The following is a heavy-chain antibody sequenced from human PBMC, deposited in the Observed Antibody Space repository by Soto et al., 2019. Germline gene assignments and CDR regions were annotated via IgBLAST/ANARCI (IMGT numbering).Heavy chain of an antibody. CDR2: ISGSGGST. CDR3: AQEIFGVVTYRMDV. J-gene: IGHJ6*02. Sequence: GGSLRLSCAASGFTLRAYAMTWVRQAPGKGLEWVLAISGSGGSTYFADSVKGRFTISRDTSKNTLYLQMNSLRVDDTAVYYCAQEIFGVVTYRMDVWGQGTTVTVSS. D-gene: IGHD3-3*01. CDR1: GFTLRAYA. V-gene: IGHV3-23*01.